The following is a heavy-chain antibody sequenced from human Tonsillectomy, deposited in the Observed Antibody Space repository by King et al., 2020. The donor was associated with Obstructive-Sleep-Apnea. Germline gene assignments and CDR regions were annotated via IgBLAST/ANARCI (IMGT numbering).Heavy chain of an antibody. CDR2: ISSSSSYI. CDR3: ARSRTMIVVVIPDY. CDR1: GFTFSSYS. J-gene: IGHJ4*02. Sequence: DVQLVESGGGLVKPGGSLRLSCAASGFTFSSYSMNWVRQAPGKGLEWVSSISSSSSYIYYADSVKGRLTISRDNAKNSLYLQMNSLRAEDTAVYYCARSRTMIVVVIPDYWGQGTLVTVSS. V-gene: IGHV3-21*01. D-gene: IGHD3-22*01.